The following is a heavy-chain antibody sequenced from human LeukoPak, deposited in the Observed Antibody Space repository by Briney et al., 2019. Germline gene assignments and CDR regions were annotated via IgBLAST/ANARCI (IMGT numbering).Heavy chain of an antibody. CDR3: ARARIAVAYSDY. Sequence: GGSLRLSCAASGFTFSSYAMHWVRQAPGKGLEWVAVISYDGSNKYYADSVKGRFTISRDNSKNTLYLQMNSLRVEDTAVYYCARARIAVAYSDYWGQGTLVTVSS. J-gene: IGHJ4*02. CDR1: GFTFSSYA. CDR2: ISYDGSNK. D-gene: IGHD6-19*01. V-gene: IGHV3-30*04.